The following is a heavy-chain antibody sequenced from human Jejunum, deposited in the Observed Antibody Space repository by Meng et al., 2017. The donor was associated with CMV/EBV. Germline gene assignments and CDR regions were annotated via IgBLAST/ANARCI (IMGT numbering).Heavy chain of an antibody. CDR2: IGNQHFSGTL. D-gene: IGHD3-16*01. CDR1: FTVADYC. V-gene: IGHV3-49*04. Sequence: FTVADYCLTWVRQAPGKGLEWVGFIGNQHFSGTLQYAASVKGRFTFSRDDSKNIAYLQMNSLRTEDTAVYYCSRWGTETQQLLPYWGQGTLVTVSS. J-gene: IGHJ4*02. CDR3: SRWGTETQQLLPY.